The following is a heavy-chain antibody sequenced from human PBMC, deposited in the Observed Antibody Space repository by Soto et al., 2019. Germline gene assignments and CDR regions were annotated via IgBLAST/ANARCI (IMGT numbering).Heavy chain of an antibody. V-gene: IGHV4-31*03. D-gene: IGHD3-10*01. CDR1: GGSISSGGFH. Sequence: SETLSLTCSVSGGSISSGGFHWSWIRQHPGKGLEWIGNIYDSGNTYYNPSLKSRVSISVDTSKNQFSLNLTSVTAADTAVYYCARSITMFRGVRFYFDYWGQGNLVTVSS. J-gene: IGHJ4*02. CDR3: ARSITMFRGVRFYFDY. CDR2: IYDSGNT.